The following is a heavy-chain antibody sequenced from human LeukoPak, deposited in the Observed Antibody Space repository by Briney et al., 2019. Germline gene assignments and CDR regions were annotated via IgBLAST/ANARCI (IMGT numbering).Heavy chain of an antibody. Sequence: RGSLRLSCVASGFTFSSYSMNWVRQAPGKGVEWVSYISTSSSTMYNADSVKGRFTISRDNAKNSLHLQLNSLRDEDTAVYYCARDGETTIVNFAFDIWGQGTMVTVSS. CDR2: ISTSSSTM. V-gene: IGHV3-48*02. CDR3: ARDGETTIVNFAFDI. D-gene: IGHD3-16*02. J-gene: IGHJ3*02. CDR1: GFTFSSYS.